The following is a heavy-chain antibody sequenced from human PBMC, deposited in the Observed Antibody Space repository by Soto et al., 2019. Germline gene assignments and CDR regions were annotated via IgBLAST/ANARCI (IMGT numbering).Heavy chain of an antibody. Sequence: GESLKISCXGSGYSFTSYWISWVRQMPGKGLEWMGRIDPSDSYTNYSPSFQGHVTISADKSISTAYLQWSSLKASDTAMYYCARNLRLAAWVLDYYYGMDVWGQGTTVTVSS. D-gene: IGHD6-13*01. V-gene: IGHV5-10-1*01. CDR1: GYSFTSYW. CDR3: ARNLRLAAWVLDYYYGMDV. J-gene: IGHJ6*02. CDR2: IDPSDSYT.